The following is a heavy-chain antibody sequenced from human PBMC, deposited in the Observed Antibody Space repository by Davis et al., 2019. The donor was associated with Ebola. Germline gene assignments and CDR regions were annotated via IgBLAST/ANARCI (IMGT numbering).Heavy chain of an antibody. CDR1: GFTFSSYA. V-gene: IGHV3-23*01. CDR3: AKDPYGSGWYFDL. D-gene: IGHD3-10*01. CDR2: ISGSGGST. Sequence: SLTISCAASGFTFSSYAMSWVRQAPGKGLEWVSAISGSGGSTYYADSVKGRFTISRDNSKNTLYLQMNSLRAEDTAVYYCAKDPYGSGWYFDLWGRGTLVTVSS. J-gene: IGHJ2*01.